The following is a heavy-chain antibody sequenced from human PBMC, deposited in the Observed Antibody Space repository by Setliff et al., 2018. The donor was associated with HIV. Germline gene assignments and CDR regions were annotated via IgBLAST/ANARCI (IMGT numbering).Heavy chain of an antibody. CDR3: ARDRRFGGTYHIDF. CDR1: GGTFSSYA. CDR2: IIPIFDAA. V-gene: IGHV1-69*13. J-gene: IGHJ4*02. D-gene: IGHD1-26*01. Sequence: SVKVSCKASGGTFSSYAINWVRQAPGQGPEWMGGIIPIFDAANNAQKFKGRIRISAVQSTRTAYMELSSLKFDDTAIYYCARDRRFGGTYHIDFWGQGTLVTVSS.